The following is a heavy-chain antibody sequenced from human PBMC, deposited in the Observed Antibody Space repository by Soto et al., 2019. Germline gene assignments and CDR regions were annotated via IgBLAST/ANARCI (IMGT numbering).Heavy chain of an antibody. D-gene: IGHD1-26*01. CDR2: ITRSSTYT. CDR3: ARWGVTAGVKYFDH. CDR1: GFTFSDYY. J-gene: IGHJ4*02. V-gene: IGHV3-11*06. Sequence: GGSLRLSCAASGFTFSDYYMSWIRQAPGKGLEWVSYITRSSTYTNYADSMKGRFTIPRDNAKNSLYLQMHSLRAEDTSVYYCARWGVTAGVKYFDHWGQGTLVTVSS.